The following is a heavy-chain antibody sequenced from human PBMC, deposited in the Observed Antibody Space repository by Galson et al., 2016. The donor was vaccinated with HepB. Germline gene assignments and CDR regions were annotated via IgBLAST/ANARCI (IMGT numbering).Heavy chain of an antibody. CDR2: IVPTLGSA. J-gene: IGHJ6*02. Sequence: SVKVSCKASGGSFRSYAFSWVRQAPGQGLEWMGGIVPTLGSANYPQKFQGKVTVTADASASTVYMELTSLRSADTVVYYCARENVDSSGDFFGMDVWGQGTAV. D-gene: IGHD3-10*01. CDR3: ARENVDSSGDFFGMDV. V-gene: IGHV1-69*13. CDR1: GGSFRSYA.